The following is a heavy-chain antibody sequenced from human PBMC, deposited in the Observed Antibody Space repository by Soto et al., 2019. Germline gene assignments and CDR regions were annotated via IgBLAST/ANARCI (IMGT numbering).Heavy chain of an antibody. CDR3: ARDTRSYGDYVNYFDY. J-gene: IGHJ4*02. CDR1: GYTFTSYY. CDR2: INPSGGST. Sequence: ASVKVSCKASGYTFTSYYMHWVRQAPGQGLEWMGIINPSGGSTSYAQKFQGRVTMTRDTSTSTVYMELSSLRSEDTAVYYCARDTRSYGDYVNYFDYWGQGTPVTVSS. V-gene: IGHV1-46*03. D-gene: IGHD4-17*01.